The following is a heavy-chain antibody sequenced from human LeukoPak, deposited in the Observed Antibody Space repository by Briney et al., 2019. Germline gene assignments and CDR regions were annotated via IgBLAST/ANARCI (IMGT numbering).Heavy chain of an antibody. CDR1: GFTFSSYA. D-gene: IGHD2-2*01. V-gene: IGHV3-23*01. CDR2: ISGSGGST. Sequence: GGSLRLSCAASGFTFSSYAMSWVRQAPGKGLEWVSAISGSGGSTYYADSVKGRFTISRDNSKNTLYLQMNSLRAEDTAVYYCAKEVGYCSSTSCSPFDYWDQGTLSPSPQ. J-gene: IGHJ4*02. CDR3: AKEVGYCSSTSCSPFDY.